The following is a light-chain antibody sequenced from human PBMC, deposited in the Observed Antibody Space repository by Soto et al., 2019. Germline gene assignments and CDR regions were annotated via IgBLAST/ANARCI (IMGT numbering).Light chain of an antibody. J-gene: IGKJ1*01. CDR3: QQSYSMPPWT. CDR2: AIS. CDR1: QTINTY. Sequence: DIPMTQSPSSLSASVGDSVTISCRAGQTINTYLNWYQQRPGQAPKVLIFAISTLQPGVPSRFRGSGSGTEFSLTISSLQPEDAATYYCQQSYSMPPWTFGQWTKVQIK. V-gene: IGKV1-39*01.